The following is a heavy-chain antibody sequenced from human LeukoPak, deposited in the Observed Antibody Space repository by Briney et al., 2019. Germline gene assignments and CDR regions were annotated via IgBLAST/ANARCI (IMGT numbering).Heavy chain of an antibody. J-gene: IGHJ4*02. CDR2: ISAYNGNT. CDR3: ARDNLGGSRFVLRFLEWQGGQYTAYFDY. CDR1: GYTFTSYG. Sequence: RVASVKVSCKASGYTFTSYGISWVRQAPGQGLEWMGWISAYNGNTNYAQKLQGRVTMTTDTSTSTAYMELRSLRSDDTAVYYCARDNLGGSRFVLRFLEWQGGQYTAYFDYWGQGTLVTVSS. V-gene: IGHV1-18*01. D-gene: IGHD3-3*01.